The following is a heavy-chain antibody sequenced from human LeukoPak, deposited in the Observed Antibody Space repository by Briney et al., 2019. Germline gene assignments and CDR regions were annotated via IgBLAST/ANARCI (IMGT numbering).Heavy chain of an antibody. CDR1: GFTFSNTW. Sequence: GGSLRLSCAASGFTFSNTWMSWVRQAPGKGLEWVGRIKSKTDGGTTDYAAPVKGRFTISRDDSKNTLYLQMNSLKTEDTAVYYCTTRSLDYYDSSGIWFDPWGQGTLVTVSS. J-gene: IGHJ5*02. CDR3: TTRSLDYYDSSGIWFDP. V-gene: IGHV3-15*01. D-gene: IGHD3-22*01. CDR2: IKSKTDGGTT.